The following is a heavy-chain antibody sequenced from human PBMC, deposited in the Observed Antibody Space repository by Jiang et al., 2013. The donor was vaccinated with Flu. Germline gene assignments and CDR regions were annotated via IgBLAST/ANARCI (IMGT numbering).Heavy chain of an antibody. V-gene: IGHV1-3*01. Sequence: SGAEVKKPGASVKVSCKASGYTFTSYAMHWVRQAPGQKLEWMGWINAGNGNTKYSQKFQGRVTITRDTSASTAYMELSSLRSEDTAVYYCARASYSSSSYYGMDVWGKGTTVTVSS. CDR2: INAGNGNT. CDR1: GYTFTSYA. J-gene: IGHJ6*04. CDR3: ARASYSSSSYYGMDV. D-gene: IGHD6-6*01.